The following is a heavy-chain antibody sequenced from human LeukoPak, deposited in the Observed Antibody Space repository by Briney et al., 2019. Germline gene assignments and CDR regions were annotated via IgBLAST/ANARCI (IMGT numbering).Heavy chain of an antibody. D-gene: IGHD3-22*01. V-gene: IGHV4-31*03. CDR2: ISSSGST. CDR1: GGSISSGGYF. Sequence: SETLSLTCTVSGGSISSGGYFWSWIRQHPGKGLEWIGSISSSGSTLYSPSLKRRVTISVDTSKNQFSLKLSSVTAADTAVYYCASTWYYYDSSGYRPFDYWGQGTLVTVSS. J-gene: IGHJ4*02. CDR3: ASTWYYYDSSGYRPFDY.